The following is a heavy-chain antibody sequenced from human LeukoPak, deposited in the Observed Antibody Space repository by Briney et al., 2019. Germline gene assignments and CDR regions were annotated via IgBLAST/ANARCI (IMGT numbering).Heavy chain of an antibody. J-gene: IGHJ6*03. CDR2: IYYSGST. CDR3: ARVTYCGGDCYSFYYYMDV. Sequence: SETLSLTCTVSGGSISSGDHYWSWIRQPPGKGLEWIGYIYYSGSTYYNPSLKSRVTISVDTSKNQFSLKLSSVTAADTAVYYCARVTYCGGDCYSFYYYMDVWGKGTTVTVSS. V-gene: IGHV4-30-4*08. CDR1: GGSISSGDHY. D-gene: IGHD2-21*01.